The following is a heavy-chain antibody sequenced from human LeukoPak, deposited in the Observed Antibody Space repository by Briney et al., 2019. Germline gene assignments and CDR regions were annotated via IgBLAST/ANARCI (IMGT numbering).Heavy chain of an antibody. J-gene: IGHJ6*02. V-gene: IGHV4-31*03. Sequence: SETLSLTCTVSGGSISSGGYYWSWIRQHPGKGLEWIGYIYYSGSTYYNPSLKSRVTISVDTSKNQFSLKLSSVTAADTAVYYCASGRRLYYSRRMDVWGQGITVTVSS. CDR3: ASGRRLYYSRRMDV. D-gene: IGHD2-8*01. CDR2: IYYSGST. CDR1: GGSISSGGYY.